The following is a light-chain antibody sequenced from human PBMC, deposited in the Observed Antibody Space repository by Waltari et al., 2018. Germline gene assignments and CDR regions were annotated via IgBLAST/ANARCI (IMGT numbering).Light chain of an antibody. J-gene: IGKJ4*01. CDR2: GAS. CDR1: PSIGSA. Sequence: EIELTQSPATLSVSPGERATLSCRASPSIGSALAWYQQKPGQGPRLLFYGASTRATGIPARFSGSGSGTDFTLTISGLQSEDFADYYCQQYDVWPLTFGGGTKVHIK. V-gene: IGKV3D-15*01. CDR3: QQYDVWPLT.